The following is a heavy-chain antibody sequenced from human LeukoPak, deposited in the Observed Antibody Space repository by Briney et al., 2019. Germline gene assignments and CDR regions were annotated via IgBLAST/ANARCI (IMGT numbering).Heavy chain of an antibody. CDR3: ARSGGSTSCVGCLYYFDY. CDR1: GFTFSSYG. Sequence: GGSLRLSCAASGFTFSSYGMHWVRQAPGKGLEWVAVIWYDGSNKYYADSVKGRFTISRDNSKNTLYLQMNSLRAEDTAAYYCARSGGSTSCVGCLYYFDYWGQGTLVTVSS. D-gene: IGHD2-2*01. V-gene: IGHV3-33*01. CDR2: IWYDGSNK. J-gene: IGHJ4*02.